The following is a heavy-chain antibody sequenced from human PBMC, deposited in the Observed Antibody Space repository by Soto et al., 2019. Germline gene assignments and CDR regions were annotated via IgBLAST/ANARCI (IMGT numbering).Heavy chain of an antibody. D-gene: IGHD6-13*01. CDR3: AKVDVSTAGSFDY. V-gene: IGHV3-23*01. CDR1: GFNFSRHG. J-gene: IGHJ4*02. CDR2: INPSGDST. Sequence: PGGFLRLSCVAPGFNFSRHGLSWFRMAPGKGLEWVPAINPSGDSTFYSDSVKGRFNIARDNTKNTVYLQMNSLSVGDTAVYLCAKVDVSTAGSFDYWGQGALVTVSS.